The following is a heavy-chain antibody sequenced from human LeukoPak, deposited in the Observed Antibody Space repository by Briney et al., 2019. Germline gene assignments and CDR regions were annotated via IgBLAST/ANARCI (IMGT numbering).Heavy chain of an antibody. CDR2: INPNNGGT. CDR3: ARDERYDSSGYPFDY. D-gene: IGHD3-22*01. V-gene: IGHV1-2*02. Sequence: AASVKVSCKASGYTFTGYFIHWVRQAPGQGLEWMGWINPNNGGTNYAQKFQGRVTMTRDTSISTAYMELSRLRSDDTAVYYCARDERYDSSGYPFDYWGQGTLVTVSS. J-gene: IGHJ4*02. CDR1: GYTFTGYF.